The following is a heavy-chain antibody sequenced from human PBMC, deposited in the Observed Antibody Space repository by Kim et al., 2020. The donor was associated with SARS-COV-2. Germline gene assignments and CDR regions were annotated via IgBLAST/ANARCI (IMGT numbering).Heavy chain of an antibody. CDR3: AREWGHYGVAVAFDI. J-gene: IGHJ3*02. Sequence: ESMTARLPTSRDNSKNTLYLQMNSLRAEDTAVYYCAREWGHYGVAVAFDIWGQGTMVTVSS. D-gene: IGHD4-17*01. V-gene: IGHV3-30*07.